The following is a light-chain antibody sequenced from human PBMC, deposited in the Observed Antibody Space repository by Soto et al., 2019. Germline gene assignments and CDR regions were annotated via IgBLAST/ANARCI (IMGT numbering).Light chain of an antibody. CDR2: DVS. CDR3: SSYISSSIPVV. Sequence: QSALTQPASVSGSPGQSITISCTGTSSDVGRYNYVSWYQQHPGKAPKLIIYDVSNRPSGVSNRFSGSKSGNTASLTISGLQAEDEADYYCSSYISSSIPVVFGGGTKLTVL. V-gene: IGLV2-14*01. J-gene: IGLJ2*01. CDR1: SSDVGRYNY.